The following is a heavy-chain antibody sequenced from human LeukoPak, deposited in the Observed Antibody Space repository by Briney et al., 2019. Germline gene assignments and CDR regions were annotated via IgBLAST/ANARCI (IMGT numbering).Heavy chain of an antibody. CDR1: GFTFSSYC. CDR3: ARDQRRYCSGGSCSLGDY. J-gene: IGHJ4*02. CDR2: IWYDGSNK. Sequence: GGSLRLSCAASGFTFSSYCMHWVRQAPGKGLEGVADIWYDGSNKYYADSAKGRFTISRDNSKNTLYLQMNSLRAEDTAVYYCARDQRRYCSGGSCSLGDYWGQGTLVTVSS. V-gene: IGHV3-33*08. D-gene: IGHD2-15*01.